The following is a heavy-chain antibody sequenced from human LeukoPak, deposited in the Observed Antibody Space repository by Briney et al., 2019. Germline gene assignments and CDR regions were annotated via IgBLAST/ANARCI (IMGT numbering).Heavy chain of an antibody. Sequence: ASVKVSCKASGYTLTAYYIYWVRQAPGQGLEWMGRINPNSGGTDYAQNFQGRVTMTRDTSISTAYMELSRLRSDDTAVYYCARGDIYGDYAYWGQGTLVTVSS. CDR3: ARGDIYGDYAY. V-gene: IGHV1-2*06. D-gene: IGHD4-17*01. CDR1: GYTLTAYY. CDR2: INPNSGGT. J-gene: IGHJ4*02.